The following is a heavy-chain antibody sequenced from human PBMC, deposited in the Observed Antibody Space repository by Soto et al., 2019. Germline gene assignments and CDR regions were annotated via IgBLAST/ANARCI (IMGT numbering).Heavy chain of an antibody. Sequence: EVQVLESGGGLVQPGGSLRLSCVAYGFTFSSHAMSWVRQAPGKGLEWVSSISAGGGSTYYADSVKGRFTISRDNSKNTLHLQMNSLRDDDTAVYYCAKGHAEVAGTTDSWGQGNLVTVSS. J-gene: IGHJ4*02. CDR2: ISAGGGST. CDR1: GFTFSSHA. V-gene: IGHV3-23*01. D-gene: IGHD6-19*01. CDR3: AKGHAEVAGTTDS.